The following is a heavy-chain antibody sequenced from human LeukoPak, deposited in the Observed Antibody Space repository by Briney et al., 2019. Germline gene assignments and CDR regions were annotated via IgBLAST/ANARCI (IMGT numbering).Heavy chain of an antibody. CDR1: GGTISRYA. CDR2: LIPIFGIA. CDR3: ARWYYYDSSGSDYYFDY. V-gene: IGHV1-69*04. J-gene: IGHJ4*02. D-gene: IGHD3-22*01. Sequence: ASVKVSCKASGGTISRYAISWVRQAPGQGLEWMGRLIPIFGIANYAQKFQGRVTITADKSTSTAYMELSSLRSEDTAVYYCARWYYYDSSGSDYYFDYWGQGTLVTVSS.